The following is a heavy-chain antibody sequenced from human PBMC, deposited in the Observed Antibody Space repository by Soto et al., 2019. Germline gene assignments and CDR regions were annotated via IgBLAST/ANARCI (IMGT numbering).Heavy chain of an antibody. CDR2: ISAYNGNT. D-gene: IGHD3-22*01. CDR1: GYTFTSYG. J-gene: IGHJ6*02. CDR3: AREGPGDSSGFPTNFLYYYGMDV. V-gene: IGHV1-18*01. Sequence: GASVKVSCKASGYTFTSYGISWVRQAPGQGLEWMGWISAYNGNTNYAQKLQGRVTMTTDTSTSTAYMELRSLRSDDTAVYYCAREGPGDSSGFPTNFLYYYGMDVWGQGTTVTVSS.